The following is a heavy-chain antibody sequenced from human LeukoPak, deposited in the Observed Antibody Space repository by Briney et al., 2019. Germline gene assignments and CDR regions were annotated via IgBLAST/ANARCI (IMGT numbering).Heavy chain of an antibody. D-gene: IGHD5-12*01. CDR3: ASHVDIEATMGVSWFDP. CDR2: INHSGST. V-gene: IGHV4-34*01. Sequence: SETLSLTCAVYGGSFSGYYWSWIRQPPGKGLEWIGEINHSGSTNYNPSLKSRVTISVDTSKNQFSLKLSSVTAADTAVYYCASHVDIEATMGVSWFDPWGQGTLVTVSS. CDR1: GGSFSGYY. J-gene: IGHJ5*02.